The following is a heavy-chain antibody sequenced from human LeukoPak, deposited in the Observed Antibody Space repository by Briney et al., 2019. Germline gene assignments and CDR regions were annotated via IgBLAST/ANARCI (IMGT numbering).Heavy chain of an antibody. CDR3: ARDVPYYGSGSYYGAFDI. V-gene: IGHV1-18*01. CDR2: ISAYNGNT. J-gene: IGHJ3*02. CDR1: GYTFTSYG. D-gene: IGHD3-10*01. Sequence: GASVKVSCKASGYTFTSYGISWVRQAPGQGLEWMGWISAYNGNTNYAQKLQGRFTMTTDTSTSTAYMELRSLRSDDPAVYYCARDVPYYGSGSYYGAFDIWGQGTMVTVSS.